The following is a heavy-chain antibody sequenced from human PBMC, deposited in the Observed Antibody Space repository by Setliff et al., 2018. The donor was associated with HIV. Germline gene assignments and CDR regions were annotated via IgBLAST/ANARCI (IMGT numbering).Heavy chain of an antibody. CDR1: GYTFTTYA. J-gene: IGHJ2*01. D-gene: IGHD3-3*01. V-gene: IGHV7-4-1*02. CDR2: INTNTGNP. CDR3: ARGGTHYDFWSGYRLGYVDL. Sequence: ASVKVSCKASGYTFTTYAMNWVRQAPGQGPEWMGWINTNTGNPTYAQGFTGRFVFSLDTSVSTAYLQISSLKAEDTAVYYCARGGTHYDFWSGYRLGYVDLWGRGALVTVSS.